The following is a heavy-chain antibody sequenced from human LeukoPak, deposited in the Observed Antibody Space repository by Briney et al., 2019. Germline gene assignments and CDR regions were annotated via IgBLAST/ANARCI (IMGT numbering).Heavy chain of an antibody. J-gene: IGHJ4*02. CDR1: GYTFTSCG. CDR2: ISAYNGNT. Sequence: GASVKVSSKASGYTFTSCGISWVRQAPGQGLEWMGWISAYNGNTNYAQKLQGRVTMTTDTSTSTAYMELRSLRSDDTAVYYCARTPTYYYDSSGYDTGYWGQGTLVTVSS. V-gene: IGHV1-18*01. CDR3: ARTPTYYYDSSGYDTGY. D-gene: IGHD3-22*01.